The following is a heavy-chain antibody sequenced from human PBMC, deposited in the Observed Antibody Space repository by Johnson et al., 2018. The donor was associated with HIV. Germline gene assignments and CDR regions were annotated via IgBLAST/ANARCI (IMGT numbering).Heavy chain of an antibody. D-gene: IGHD1-26*01. CDR3: ARVGVVGVKDGLI. CDR2: TSNKANRYTT. J-gene: IGHJ3*02. CDR1: GFTFSDHY. Sequence: VQLVESGGGLVQPGGSLRLSCAASGFTFSDHYMDWVRQAPGKGLEWVGRTSNKANRYTTESAASVKGRFTISRDYSKNSLYLQMNSLKTEGPAVYYCARVGVVGVKDGLIWGQGTMVTVSS. V-gene: IGHV3-72*01.